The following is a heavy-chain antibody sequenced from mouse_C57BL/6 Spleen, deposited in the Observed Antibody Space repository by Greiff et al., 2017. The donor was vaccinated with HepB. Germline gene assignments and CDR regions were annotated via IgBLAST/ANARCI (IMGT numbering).Heavy chain of an antibody. CDR1: GYTFTSYW. Sequence: QVQLKQPGAELVKPGASVKLSCKASGYTFTSYWMHWVKQRPGQGLEWIGMIHPNSGSTNYNEKFKSKATLTVDKSSSTAYMQLSSLTSEDSAVYYCARLYDYDPDYYAMDYWGQGTSVTVSS. CDR2: IHPNSGST. CDR3: ARLYDYDPDYYAMDY. J-gene: IGHJ4*01. V-gene: IGHV1-64*01. D-gene: IGHD2-4*01.